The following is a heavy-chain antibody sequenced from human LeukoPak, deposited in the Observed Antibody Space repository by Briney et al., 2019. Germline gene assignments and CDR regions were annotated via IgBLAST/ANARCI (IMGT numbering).Heavy chain of an antibody. CDR1: GFTFSSYS. CDR2: ISRSRKTR. Sequence: GGALGLSCAASGFTFSSYSMNGVGQAPGKGPEGISYISRSRKTRDYADSVKGRFTISRDNAKNSLYLQMNSLRAEDTAVYYCARDPHEWWSNPYAFDIWGQGTMVTVSS. D-gene: IGHD2-15*01. CDR3: ARDPHEWWSNPYAFDI. V-gene: IGHV3-48*04. J-gene: IGHJ3*02.